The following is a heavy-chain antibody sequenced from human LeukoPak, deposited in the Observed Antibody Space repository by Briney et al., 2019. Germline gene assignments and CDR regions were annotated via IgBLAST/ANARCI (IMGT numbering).Heavy chain of an antibody. CDR3: AEWGDYDILTGYYDSDY. J-gene: IGHJ4*02. V-gene: IGHV3-23*01. D-gene: IGHD3-9*01. Sequence: GASLRLSCAASGFTFSNYAMSWVRQAPGKGLEWVSAVSGRDDSTYYADSVKGRFTISRDNSKNTLYLQMNSLRAEDTAVYYCAEWGDYDILTGYYDSDYWGQGTLVTVSS. CDR2: VSGRDDST. CDR1: GFTFSNYA.